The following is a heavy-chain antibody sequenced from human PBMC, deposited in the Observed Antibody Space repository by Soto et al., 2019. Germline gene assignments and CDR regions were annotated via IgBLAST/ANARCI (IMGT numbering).Heavy chain of an antibody. CDR2: INPNSGGT. J-gene: IGHJ6*03. Sequence: ASVKVSCKASGYTFTGYYMRWVRQAPGQGLEWMGWINPNSGGTNYAQKFQGWVTMTRDASISTAYMELSRLRSDDTAVYYCARGLPYHYYYYMDVWGKGTTVTVSS. CDR3: ARGLPYHYYYYMDV. V-gene: IGHV1-2*04. CDR1: GYTFTGYY.